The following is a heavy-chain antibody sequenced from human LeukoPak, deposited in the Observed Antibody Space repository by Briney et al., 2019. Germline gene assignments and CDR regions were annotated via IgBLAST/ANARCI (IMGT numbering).Heavy chain of an antibody. CDR1: GFTFSSYW. V-gene: IGHV3-7*01. D-gene: IGHD3-10*01. CDR2: IKKDGSEK. Sequence: GGSLRLSCAASGFTFSSYWMTWVRQAPGKGLEWVANIKKDGSEKFYVDSVKGRFTISRDNAKNSLYLQMNSLRVEDTAIYYCVGAWFGGYFDYWGQGNLVIVSS. J-gene: IGHJ4*02. CDR3: VGAWFGGYFDY.